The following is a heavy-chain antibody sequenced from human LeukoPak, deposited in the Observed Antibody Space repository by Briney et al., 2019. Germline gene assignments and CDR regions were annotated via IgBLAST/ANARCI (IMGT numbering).Heavy chain of an antibody. V-gene: IGHV3-74*01. CDR1: GFTFSSYW. J-gene: IGHJ3*02. CDR2: INSDGSST. Sequence: GGSLRLSCAASGFTFSSYWMHWVRQAPGKGLVWVSRINSDGSSTSYADSVKGRFTISRDNAKNTLYLQMNSLRAEDTAVYYCARGAVTTWDASDIWGQGTMVTVSS. CDR3: ARGAVTTWDASDI. D-gene: IGHD4-17*01.